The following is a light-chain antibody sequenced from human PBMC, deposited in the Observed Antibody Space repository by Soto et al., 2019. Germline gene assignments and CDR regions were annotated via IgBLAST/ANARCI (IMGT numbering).Light chain of an antibody. CDR2: EVN. Sequence: QSVLTQPPSASGSPGQSVAISCTGTSSDVGGYNYVSWYQQHLGKAPKLMIYEVNKRPSGVPDRFSGSKSGNTASLTVSGLQAEDEADYYCSSYAGSSNVFGTGTKGTVL. J-gene: IGLJ1*01. CDR3: SSYAGSSNV. V-gene: IGLV2-8*01. CDR1: SSDVGGYNY.